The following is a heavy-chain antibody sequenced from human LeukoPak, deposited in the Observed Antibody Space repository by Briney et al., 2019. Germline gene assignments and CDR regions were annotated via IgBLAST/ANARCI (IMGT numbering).Heavy chain of an antibody. J-gene: IGHJ5*02. V-gene: IGHV4-59*01. CDR2: IYYTGST. Sequence: KSSETLSLTCTVSRGSISSYYWSWIRQPPGKGLEWIGYIYYTGSTNYNPSLKSRVTILVDTSKKQFSLTLRSVTAADTAVYYCARVPRPTGYWFDPWGQGTLVTVSS. CDR3: ARVPRPTGYWFDP. CDR1: RGSISSYY.